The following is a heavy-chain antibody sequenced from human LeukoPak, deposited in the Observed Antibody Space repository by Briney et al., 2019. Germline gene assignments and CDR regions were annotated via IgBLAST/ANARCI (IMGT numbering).Heavy chain of an antibody. Sequence: KPSETLSLTCAVYGGSFSGYYWSWIRQPPGKGLEWIGEINHSGSTNYNPSLKSRVTISVDTSKNQFSLKLSSVTAADTAVYYCAGLRITIFGVVPTDYWGQGTLVTVSS. V-gene: IGHV4-34*01. CDR3: AGLRITIFGVVPTDY. CDR2: INHSGST. D-gene: IGHD3-3*01. CDR1: GGSFSGYY. J-gene: IGHJ4*02.